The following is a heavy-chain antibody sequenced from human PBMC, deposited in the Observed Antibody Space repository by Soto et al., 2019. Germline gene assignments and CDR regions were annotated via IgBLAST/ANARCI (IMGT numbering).Heavy chain of an antibody. V-gene: IGHV3-23*01. J-gene: IGHJ3*02. CDR1: GFTLVSIA. D-gene: IGHD3-22*01. CDR2: ISGRGGST. CDR3: AKVRSITMMVVVPYDAFDI. Sequence: PGGSLRLSCAASGFTLVSIAMGWVRQPPGKGLEWVSAISGRGGSTYYANSVKGRFTISRDNSKNTLYLQMNSQRAADTAVYYCAKVRSITMMVVVPYDAFDIWGQGTMVTASS.